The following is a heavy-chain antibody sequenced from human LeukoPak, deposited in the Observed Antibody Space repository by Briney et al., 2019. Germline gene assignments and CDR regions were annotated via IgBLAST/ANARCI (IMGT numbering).Heavy chain of an antibody. D-gene: IGHD3-22*01. V-gene: IGHV3-53*01. CDR3: ARTEYYYDSSGYRPFDY. Sequence: GGSLRLSCAASGFTVSSNYMSWVRHAPGKGLEWVSVIYSGGSTYYADSVKGRFTISRENSKNTLYLQMNSLRAEDTAVYYCARTEYYYDSSGYRPFDYWGQGTLVTVSS. J-gene: IGHJ4*02. CDR2: IYSGGST. CDR1: GFTVSSNY.